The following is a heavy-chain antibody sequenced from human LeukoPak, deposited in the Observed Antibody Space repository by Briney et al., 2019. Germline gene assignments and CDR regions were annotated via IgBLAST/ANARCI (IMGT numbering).Heavy chain of an antibody. CDR3: ARVGPLGYCSGGSCYKFDY. D-gene: IGHD2-15*01. J-gene: IGHJ4*02. CDR2: ISGSGGDT. CDR1: GFTFSYYA. Sequence: PGGSLRLSCAASGFTFSYYAMSWVRQAPGKGLEWVSVISGSGGDTYYADSVKGRFAISRDNSKNTLYLQMNSLRAEDTALYYCARVGPLGYCSGGSCYKFDYWGQGTLVTVSS. V-gene: IGHV3-23*01.